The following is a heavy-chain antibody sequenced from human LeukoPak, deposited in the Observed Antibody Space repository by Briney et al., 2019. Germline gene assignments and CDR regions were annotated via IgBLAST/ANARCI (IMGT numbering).Heavy chain of an antibody. Sequence: GASVKVSCKVSGYTLTELSTHWVRQAPGKGLEWMGGFDPEDGETIYAQKFQGRVIMTEDTSTDTAYMELSSLRSEDTAVYYCATDLVVVPGFQHWGQGTLVTVSS. CDR1: GYTLTELS. D-gene: IGHD2-2*01. CDR2: FDPEDGET. V-gene: IGHV1-24*01. CDR3: ATDLVVVPGFQH. J-gene: IGHJ1*01.